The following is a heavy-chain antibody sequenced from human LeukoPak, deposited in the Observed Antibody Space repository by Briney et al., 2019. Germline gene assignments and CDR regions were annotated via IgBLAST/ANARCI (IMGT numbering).Heavy chain of an antibody. J-gene: IGHJ4*02. CDR3: ARDRSSGLRFLEWFVDY. CDR1: GYTFTGYY. CDR2: INPNSGGT. Sequence: ASVKVSCKASGYTFTGYYMHRVRQAPGQGLEWMGWINPNSGGTNYAQKFQGRVTMTRDTSISTAYMELSSLRSEDTAVYYCARDRSSGLRFLEWFVDYWGQGTLVTVSS. V-gene: IGHV1-2*02. D-gene: IGHD3-3*01.